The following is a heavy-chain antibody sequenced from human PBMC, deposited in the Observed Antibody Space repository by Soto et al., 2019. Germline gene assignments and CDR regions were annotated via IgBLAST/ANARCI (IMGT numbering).Heavy chain of an antibody. V-gene: IGHV3-21*03. CDR3: ARDFDSSGYYGPVGAFDI. J-gene: IGHJ3*02. CDR1: RFTFSSYT. CDR2: ISSSTTYI. Sequence: EVQLVESGGGLVKPGGSLRLSCSASRFTFSSYTMNWVRQAPGKGLEWVSSISSSTTYIYYADSVKGRFTISRDNAKNSLYLQVNSRRAEDTAVYYCARDFDSSGYYGPVGAFDIWGQGTMVTVSS. D-gene: IGHD3-22*01.